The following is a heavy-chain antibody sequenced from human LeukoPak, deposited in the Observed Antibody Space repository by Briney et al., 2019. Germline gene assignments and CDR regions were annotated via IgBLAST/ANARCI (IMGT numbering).Heavy chain of an antibody. Sequence: APVKVSCKASGYTFTSYGISWVRQAPGQGLEWMGWIDTNTGNPTYVQGFTGRFVFSSDTSVSTTYLQINSLKAEDTAVYYCARGHDTTGYFAFWGQGTLVTVSS. CDR3: ARGHDTTGYFAF. CDR2: IDTNTGNP. J-gene: IGHJ4*02. CDR1: GYTFTSYG. V-gene: IGHV7-4-1*02. D-gene: IGHD3-22*01.